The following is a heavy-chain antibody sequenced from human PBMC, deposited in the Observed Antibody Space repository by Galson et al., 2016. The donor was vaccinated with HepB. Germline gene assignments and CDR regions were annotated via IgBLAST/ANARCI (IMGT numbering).Heavy chain of an antibody. CDR2: VDPEDGET. Sequence: VKVSCKVSGYTFTDLHLHWVQQAPGKGLEWIGLVDPEDGETIYAEKFQGRVTMTADPSTDTAYMELSSLRSEDTAVYYCATDRWFDPWGQGTQVTVSS. J-gene: IGHJ5*02. CDR3: ATDRWFDP. CDR1: GYTFTDLH. V-gene: IGHV1-69-2*01.